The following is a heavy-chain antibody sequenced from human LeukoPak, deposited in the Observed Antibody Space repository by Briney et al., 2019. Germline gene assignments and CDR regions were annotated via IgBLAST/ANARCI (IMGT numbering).Heavy chain of an antibody. CDR3: ARGYSSGWYVNWFDP. V-gene: IGHV4-59*01. D-gene: IGHD6-19*01. CDR1: GGSISSYY. CDR2: IYYSGST. J-gene: IGHJ5*02. Sequence: SETLSLTCTVSGGSISSYYWSWIRQPPGKGLEWIGYIYYSGSTNYNPSLKSRVTISVDTSKNQFSLKLSSVIAADTAVYCCARGYSSGWYVNWFDPWGQGTLVTVSS.